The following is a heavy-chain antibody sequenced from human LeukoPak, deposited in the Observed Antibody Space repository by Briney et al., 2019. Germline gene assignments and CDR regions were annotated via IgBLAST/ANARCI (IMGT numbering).Heavy chain of an antibody. CDR2: IYYSGST. V-gene: IGHV4-59*12. D-gene: IGHD1-26*01. Sequence: MPSETLSLTCTVSGGSISSYYWSWIRQPPGKGLEWIGYIYYSGSTNYNPSLKSRVTMSVDTSKNQFSLKLSSVTAADTAVYYCAKDSPVATRWGQGTLVTVSS. J-gene: IGHJ4*02. CDR3: AKDSPVATR. CDR1: GGSISSYY.